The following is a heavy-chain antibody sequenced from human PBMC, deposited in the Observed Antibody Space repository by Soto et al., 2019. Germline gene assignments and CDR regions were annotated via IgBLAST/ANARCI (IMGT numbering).Heavy chain of an antibody. CDR3: ARDDATYCGGDCYRYFYYGMDV. Sequence: SVKVSCKASGGTFSSYAISWVRQAPGQGLEWVGGIIPMFPTADYAQRFQGRVTITADDSTTTVYMELSGLRSEDTAMYYCARDDATYCGGDCYRYFYYGMDVWGQGTTVTVSS. CDR2: IIPMFPTA. D-gene: IGHD2-21*02. J-gene: IGHJ6*02. V-gene: IGHV1-69*13. CDR1: GGTFSSYA.